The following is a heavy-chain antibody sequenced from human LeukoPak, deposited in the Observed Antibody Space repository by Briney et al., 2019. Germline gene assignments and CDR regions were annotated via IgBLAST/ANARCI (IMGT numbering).Heavy chain of an antibody. Sequence: GGSLRLSCAASGFTFSSYSMNWVRQAPGNGLEWVSSISSSSSYIYYADSVKGRFTISRDNAKNSLYLQMNSLRAEDTAVYYCARVVSGAAQYCSGGSCYPAQGYYYYMDVWGKGTTVTVSS. D-gene: IGHD2-15*01. CDR1: GFTFSSYS. CDR2: ISSSSSYI. CDR3: ARVVSGAAQYCSGGSCYPAQGYYYYMDV. J-gene: IGHJ6*03. V-gene: IGHV3-21*01.